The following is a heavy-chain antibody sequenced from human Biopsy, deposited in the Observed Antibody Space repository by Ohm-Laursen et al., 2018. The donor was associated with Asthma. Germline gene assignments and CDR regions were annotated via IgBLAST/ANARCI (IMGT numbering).Heavy chain of an antibody. J-gene: IGHJ4*02. D-gene: IGHD3-3*01. CDR2: ISSLSRYK. CDR3: ASQSSGPDFWSGYYYFDY. Sequence: LRLSCSASGFDFSDYTMNWVRQAPGKGLEWVSSISSLSRYKYYSDSLRGRVTISRDKAKSSLHLQMSSLIAEDTAVYYCASQSSGPDFWSGYYYFDYWGQGTLVTVSS. CDR1: GFDFSDYT. V-gene: IGHV3-21*01.